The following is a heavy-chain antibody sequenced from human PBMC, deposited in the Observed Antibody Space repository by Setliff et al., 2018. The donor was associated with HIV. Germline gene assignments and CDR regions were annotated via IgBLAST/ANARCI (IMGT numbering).Heavy chain of an antibody. CDR2: ISWNGDDL. CDR1: GFTFDDYA. J-gene: IGHJ4*02. V-gene: IGHV3-9*01. D-gene: IGHD3-22*01. CDR3: AKKGRDYYDNSGPH. Sequence: GGSLRLSCAASGFTFDDYAMHWVRQAPGKGLEWVSGISWNGDDLVYADSVKGRFTVSRDNAKNSLYLKMDSLRADDTAVYYCAKKGRDYYDNSGPHWGQGTLVTVSS.